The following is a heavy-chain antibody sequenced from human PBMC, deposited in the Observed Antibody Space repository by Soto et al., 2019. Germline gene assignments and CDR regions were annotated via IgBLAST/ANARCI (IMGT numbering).Heavy chain of an antibody. Sequence: ASVKVSCKASGGTFSSYAISWVRQAPGQGLEWMGGIIPIFGTANYAQKFQGRVTITADKSTSTAYMELSSLRSEDTAVYYCATTGYCGGDCYPYYYYYGMDVWGQGTTVTVSS. V-gene: IGHV1-69*06. J-gene: IGHJ6*02. CDR2: IIPIFGTA. CDR3: ATTGYCGGDCYPYYYYYGMDV. CDR1: GGTFSSYA. D-gene: IGHD2-21*02.